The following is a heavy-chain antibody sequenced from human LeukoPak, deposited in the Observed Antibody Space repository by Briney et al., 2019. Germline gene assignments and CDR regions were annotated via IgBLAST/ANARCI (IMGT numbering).Heavy chain of an antibody. Sequence: GGSLRLSCAASGFTFSTYAMSWVRQAPGKGLEWVSAISGSGGSTYYADSVKGRFTISRDNSKNTLYLQMNSLRAEDTSIYFCAKALEQETVIALDSWGQGTLVTVPS. CDR3: AKALEQETVIALDS. CDR2: ISGSGGST. D-gene: IGHD6-13*01. J-gene: IGHJ4*02. V-gene: IGHV3-23*01. CDR1: GFTFSTYA.